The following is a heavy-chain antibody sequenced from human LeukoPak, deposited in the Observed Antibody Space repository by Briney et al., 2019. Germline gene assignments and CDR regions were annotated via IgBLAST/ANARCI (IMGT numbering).Heavy chain of an antibody. CDR2: ISSTSDTYK. Sequence: PGGSLRLSCLASGFTFSTYNMHWVRQAPGKGLEWVSTISSTSDTYKYYANSVRGRFTISRDNAKNSLYLQMIGLRAEDTGMYFCARGTTWSPLDFDYWGQGTQVTVSS. CDR3: ARGTTWSPLDFDY. CDR1: GFTFSTYN. J-gene: IGHJ4*02. V-gene: IGHV3-21*01. D-gene: IGHD3-3*01.